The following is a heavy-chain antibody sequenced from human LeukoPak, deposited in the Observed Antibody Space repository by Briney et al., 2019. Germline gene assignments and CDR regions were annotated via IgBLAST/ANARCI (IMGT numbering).Heavy chain of an antibody. V-gene: IGHV3-30-3*01. D-gene: IGHD3-22*01. Sequence: GGSLRLSCAASGFTFSSYAMHWVRQAPGKGLEWVAVISYDGSNKYYADSVKGRFTISRDNSKNTLYLQMNSLRAEDTAVYYCAREMYYYDSSGYYRRDYNWFDPWGQGTLVTVSS. CDR3: AREMYYYDSSGYYRRDYNWFDP. CDR1: GFTFSSYA. CDR2: ISYDGSNK. J-gene: IGHJ5*02.